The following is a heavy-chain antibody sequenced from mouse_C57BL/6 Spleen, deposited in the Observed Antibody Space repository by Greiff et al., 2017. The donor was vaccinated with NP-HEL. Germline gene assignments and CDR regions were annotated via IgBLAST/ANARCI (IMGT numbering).Heavy chain of an antibody. J-gene: IGHJ3*01. D-gene: IGHD2-4*01. Sequence: EVQLQQSGPELVKPGASVKISCKASGYTFTDYYMNWVKQSHGKSLEWIGAINPNNGGTSYNQKFKGKATLTVDKSSSTAYMELRSLTSEDYAVYYCARMRDYAAWFAYWGQGTLVTVSA. CDR1: GYTFTDYY. CDR3: ARMRDYAAWFAY. V-gene: IGHV1-26*01. CDR2: INPNNGGT.